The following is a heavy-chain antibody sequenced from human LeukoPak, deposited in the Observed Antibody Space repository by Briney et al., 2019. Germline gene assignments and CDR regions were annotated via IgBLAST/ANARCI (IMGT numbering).Heavy chain of an antibody. CDR3: ATVRSGSWDWFDP. Sequence: GESLRLSCAASGFTFSSYWMHWVRQAPGKGLVWVSRINGDGSTTTYVDSVKGRFTIYRDNAKNTVYLQMNSLRVEDTAVYYCATVRSGSWDWFDPWGQGTLVTVSS. CDR2: INGDGSTT. CDR1: GFTFSSYW. D-gene: IGHD3-10*01. V-gene: IGHV3-74*01. J-gene: IGHJ5*02.